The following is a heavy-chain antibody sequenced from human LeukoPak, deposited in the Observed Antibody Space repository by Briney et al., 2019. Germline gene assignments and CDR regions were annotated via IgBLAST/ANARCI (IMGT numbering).Heavy chain of an antibody. J-gene: IGHJ5*02. V-gene: IGHV1-2*02. CDR3: ARGSAIAAASVNGAWFDP. CDR1: GYTFTGYY. CDR2: INPNSGGT. Sequence: GASVKVSCKASGYTFTGYYMHWVRQAPGQGLEWMGWINPNSGGTNYAQKFQGRVTMTRDTSISTAYMELSRLRSDDTAVYYCARGSAIAAASVNGAWFDPWGQGTLVTVSS. D-gene: IGHD6-13*01.